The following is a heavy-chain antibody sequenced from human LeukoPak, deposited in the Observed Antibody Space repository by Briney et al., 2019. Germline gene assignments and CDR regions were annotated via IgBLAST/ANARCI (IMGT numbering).Heavy chain of an antibody. V-gene: IGHV3-21*01. D-gene: IGHD4-17*01. CDR3: ARDRSVNYGDYVH. CDR2: ISSSSIYI. CDR1: GFTFSSYT. J-gene: IGHJ4*02. Sequence: GGSLRLSCAASGFTFSSYTVNWVRQAPGKGLEWVSSISSSSIYIYYADSVKGRFTISRDNAKNSLYLQMNSLRAEDTAVYYCARDRSVNYGDYVHWGQGTLVTVSS.